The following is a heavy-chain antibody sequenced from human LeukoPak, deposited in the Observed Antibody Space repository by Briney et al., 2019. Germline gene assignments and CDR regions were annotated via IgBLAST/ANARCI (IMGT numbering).Heavy chain of an antibody. V-gene: IGHV1-46*01. Sequence: ASVKVSCKASGYTFTSYYMHWVRQAPGQGLEWMGIINPSGGSTSYAQKFQGRVTMTRDTSTSTVYMELSSLRSEDTAVYYCARDTQNIVVVVAATLELGYWGQGTLVTVSS. J-gene: IGHJ4*02. D-gene: IGHD2-15*01. CDR3: ARDTQNIVVVVAATLELGY. CDR2: INPSGGST. CDR1: GYTFTSYY.